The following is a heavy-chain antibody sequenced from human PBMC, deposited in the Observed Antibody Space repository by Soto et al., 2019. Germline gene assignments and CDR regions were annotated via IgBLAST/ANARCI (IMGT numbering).Heavy chain of an antibody. CDR3: ARGEGIYYYDSSGYPRHGAFEI. J-gene: IGHJ3*02. D-gene: IGHD3-22*01. V-gene: IGHV1-69*01. CDR2: IIPIFGTA. CDR1: GGTFSSYA. Sequence: QVQLVQSGAEVKKPGSSVKVSCKASGGTFSSYAISWVRQAPGQGLEWMGGIIPIFGTANYAQKFQGRVTITADESTSRAYIELSSLRYEDTAVYYCARGEGIYYYDSSGYPRHGAFEIWGQGTMVTVSS.